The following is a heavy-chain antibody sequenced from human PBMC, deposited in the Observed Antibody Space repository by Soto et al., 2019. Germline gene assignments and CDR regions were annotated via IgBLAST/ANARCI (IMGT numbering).Heavy chain of an antibody. Sequence: QVQLQESGPGLVKPSQTLSLTCTVSGGSISSGGYYWNWIRQHPGKGLEWIGYIYYSGSTYYNPSLTSRVTISLATSKTPFPPKLSSVTAADTAVYYCARSVFPWGQGTLVTVSS. V-gene: IGHV4-31*03. CDR2: IYYSGST. CDR1: GGSISSGGYY. J-gene: IGHJ5*02. CDR3: ARSVFP.